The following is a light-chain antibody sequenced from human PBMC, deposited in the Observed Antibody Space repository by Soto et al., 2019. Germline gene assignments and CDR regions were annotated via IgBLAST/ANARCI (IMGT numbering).Light chain of an antibody. V-gene: IGLV2-8*01. J-gene: IGLJ1*01. CDR2: EIS. CDR3: SSYAGSNNFV. CDR1: SSDVGGYKY. Sequence: QSALTQPPSASGSPGQSVTISCTGTSSDVGGYKYVSWYQQHPGKAPKLMIYEISKRPSGVPDRFSGSKSGNPASLTVSGLQAEDEADYYCSSYAGSNNFVFGTGTKLTVL.